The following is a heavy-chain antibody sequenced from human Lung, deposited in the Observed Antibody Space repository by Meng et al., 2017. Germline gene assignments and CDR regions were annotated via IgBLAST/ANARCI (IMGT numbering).Heavy chain of an antibody. CDR3: ARGPTTMAHDFDY. CDR1: GGSFSDYY. CDR2: INHSGST. V-gene: IGHV4-34*01. J-gene: IGHJ4*02. Sequence: QGQLQQWGAGLLKPSATLSLICVVSGGSFSDYYWSWIRQPPGKGLEWIGEINHSGSTNYNPSLESRATISVDTSQNNLSLKLSSVTAADSAVYYCARGPTTMAHDFDYWGQGTLVTVSS. D-gene: IGHD4-11*01.